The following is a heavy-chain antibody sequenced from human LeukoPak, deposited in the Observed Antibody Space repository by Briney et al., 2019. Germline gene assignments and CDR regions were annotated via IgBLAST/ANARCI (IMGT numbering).Heavy chain of an antibody. Sequence: GGSLRLSCAASGFTFSSYSMNWVRQAPGKGLEWVSSIRSSSSYIYYADSVKGRFTISRDNAKNSLYLQMNSLRSEDTAVYYCASQGVGIFDYWGQGTLVTVSS. V-gene: IGHV3-21*01. CDR2: IRSSSSYI. D-gene: IGHD6-13*01. CDR3: ASQGVGIFDY. J-gene: IGHJ4*02. CDR1: GFTFSSYS.